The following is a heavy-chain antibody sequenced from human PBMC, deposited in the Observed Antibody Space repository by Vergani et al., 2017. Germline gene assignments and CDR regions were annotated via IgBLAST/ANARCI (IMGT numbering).Heavy chain of an antibody. J-gene: IGHJ4*02. CDR2: ISPDGFST. D-gene: IGHD2-8*01. Sequence: QVQLVQSGAEVGKPGASVKISCKASGYTFTAYYIHWVRQAPEQGLEWVGVISPDGFSTFYAQKFQGRVTITRDTSTSTVYVEVTSLRSDDTAVYYCARSYCTNSICRGKVDSWGQGTLVTVSS. V-gene: IGHV1-46*01. CDR3: ARSYCTNSICRGKVDS. CDR1: GYTFTAYY.